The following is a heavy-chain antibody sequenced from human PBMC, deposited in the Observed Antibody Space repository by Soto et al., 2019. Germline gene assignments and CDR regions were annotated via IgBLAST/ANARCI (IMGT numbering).Heavy chain of an antibody. CDR3: SRGHYLYFGVVRPREYYFDY. Sequence: SETLSLTCAVSGGSISSGGYSWSWIRQPPGKGLEWIGYIYHSGSTYYNPSLKSRVTISVDRSKNQFSLKLSSVTAADTAVYYFSRGHYLYFGVVRPREYYFDYWGQGTLVTVSS. CDR1: GGSISSGGYS. V-gene: IGHV4-30-2*01. D-gene: IGHD3-3*01. J-gene: IGHJ4*02. CDR2: IYHSGST.